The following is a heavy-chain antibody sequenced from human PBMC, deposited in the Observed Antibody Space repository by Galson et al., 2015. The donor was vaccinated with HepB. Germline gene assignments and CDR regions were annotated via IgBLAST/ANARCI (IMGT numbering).Heavy chain of an antibody. Sequence: QSGAEVKKPGESLMISCKGSGSSFTSYWISWVRQMPGKGLEWMGRIDPSDSYTNYRPSFQGHVTISADKSISTAYLQWSSLKASDTAMYYCARVTYSYALGDWFDPWGQGTLVTVSS. V-gene: IGHV5-10-1*01. CDR2: IDPSDSYT. D-gene: IGHD5-18*01. J-gene: IGHJ5*02. CDR1: GSSFTSYW. CDR3: ARVTYSYALGDWFDP.